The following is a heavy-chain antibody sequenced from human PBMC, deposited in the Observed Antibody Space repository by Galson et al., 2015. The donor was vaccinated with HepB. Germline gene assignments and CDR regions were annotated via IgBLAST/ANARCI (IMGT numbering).Heavy chain of an antibody. CDR1: GFTLSSYA. D-gene: IGHD1-26*01. CDR3: AREGMTVVGAFDY. J-gene: IGHJ4*02. CDR2: ISYDGSNK. V-gene: IGHV3-30-3*01. Sequence: SPRLSCAACGFTLSSYAMHWVRQAPGKGLEWVAVISYDGSNKYYADSVKGRLTISRDNSKNTLYLQMNSLRAEDTAVYYCAREGMTVVGAFDYWGQGTLVTVSS.